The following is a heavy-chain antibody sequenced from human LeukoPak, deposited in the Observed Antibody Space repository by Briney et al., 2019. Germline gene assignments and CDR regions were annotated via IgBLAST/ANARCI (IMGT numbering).Heavy chain of an antibody. CDR1: GGTFSSYA. D-gene: IGHD2-2*01. V-gene: IGHV1-69*05. Sequence: SVKVSCXASGGTFSSYAISWVRQAPGQGLEWMGGIIPIFGTANYAQKFQGRVTITTDESTSTAYMELSSLRSEDTAVYYCARDRHCSSTSCYDYYYMDVWGKGTTVTVSS. CDR2: IIPIFGTA. CDR3: ARDRHCSSTSCYDYYYMDV. J-gene: IGHJ6*03.